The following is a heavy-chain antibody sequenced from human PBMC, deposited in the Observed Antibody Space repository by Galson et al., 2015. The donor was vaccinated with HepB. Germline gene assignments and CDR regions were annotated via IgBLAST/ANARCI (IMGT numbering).Heavy chain of an antibody. D-gene: IGHD6-6*01. V-gene: IGHV3-33*01. CDR3: ARDIGPYSSSSEIDY. CDR1: GFTFSNSG. Sequence: SLRLSCAASGFTFSNSGMHWVGQAPGTGLERVAVVWYDGIKKSYTDSVKGRFAISRDNSKDTLYLQMNSLRAEDMAVYYCARDIGPYSSSSEIDYWGQGARVTGSS. J-gene: IGHJ4*02. CDR2: VWYDGIKK.